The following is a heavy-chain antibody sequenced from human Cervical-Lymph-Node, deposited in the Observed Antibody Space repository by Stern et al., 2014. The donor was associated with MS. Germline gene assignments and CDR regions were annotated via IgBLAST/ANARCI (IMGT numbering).Heavy chain of an antibody. CDR1: GFTFSNYH. J-gene: IGHJ4*02. Sequence: VQLVESGGGVVQPGTSLRLSCVASGFTFSNYHMHWVRQAPGKGLEWVAAIWYDVGNKYYADSVKGRFTISRDNSRNTVYLQMNSLGGDDTAVYYCAKDEGSGSLLKYWGQGTLVTVSS. CDR3: AKDEGSGSLLKY. CDR2: IWYDVGNK. D-gene: IGHD3-10*01. V-gene: IGHV3-33*06.